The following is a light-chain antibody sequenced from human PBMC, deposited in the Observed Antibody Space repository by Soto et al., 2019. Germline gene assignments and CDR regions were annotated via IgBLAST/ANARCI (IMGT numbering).Light chain of an antibody. J-gene: IGLJ1*01. CDR1: SSDVGAYNY. CDR2: EVS. V-gene: IGLV2-14*03. CDR3: SSYTSIITYV. Sequence: QSVLTQPASVSGSPGQSITISCTGTSSDVGAYNYVSWYQQHPGKAPKLIIFEVSNRPSGVSNRFSGSKSGNTASLTISGLQAEDEADYYCSSYTSIITYVFGTGTKLTVL.